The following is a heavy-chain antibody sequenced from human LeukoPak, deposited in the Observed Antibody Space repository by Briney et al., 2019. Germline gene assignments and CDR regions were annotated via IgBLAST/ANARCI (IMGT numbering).Heavy chain of an antibody. CDR1: GFLFSNYE. CDR2: VSSSGFIT. J-gene: IGHJ4*02. D-gene: IGHD3-10*01. V-gene: IGHV3-48*03. Sequence: GGSLRLSCVASGFLFSNYEMNWVRQATGKGLEWVAYVSSSGFITYYADSVKGRFTISRDNANSSLYLQMNTLRADDTAIYYCARDRGSYYNFDQWGQGTLVTVSS. CDR3: ARDRGSYYNFDQ.